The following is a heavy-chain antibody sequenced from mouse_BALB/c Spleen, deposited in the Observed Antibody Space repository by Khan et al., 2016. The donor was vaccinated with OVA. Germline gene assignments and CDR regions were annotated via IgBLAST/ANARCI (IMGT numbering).Heavy chain of an antibody. D-gene: IGHD1-1*01. CDR1: GFTFSTYG. Sequence: EVELVESGGDVEKPGGSLKLSCAASGFTFSTYGMSWVRQTPDKRLEWVATVSTGGHYTYYPDTVKGRFTISRDNAKNTLYLQMNSLKSEDTAMFYCARLAYYYDSEGFAYWGQGTLVTVSA. J-gene: IGHJ3*01. CDR3: ARLAYYYDSEGFAY. CDR2: VSTGGHYT. V-gene: IGHV5-6*01.